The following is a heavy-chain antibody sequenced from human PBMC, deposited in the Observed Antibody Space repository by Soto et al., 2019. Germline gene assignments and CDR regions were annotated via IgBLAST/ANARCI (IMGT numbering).Heavy chain of an antibody. CDR3: ARQYYDFWSGYLLAPTHNYYYYMDV. V-gene: IGHV4-39*01. D-gene: IGHD3-3*01. Sequence: PSETLSLTCTVSGGSISSSSHYWGWIRQPPGKGLEWIGSIYYSGSTYYNPSLKSRVTISVDTSKNQFSLKLSSVTAADTAVYYCARQYYDFWSGYLLAPTHNYYYYMDVWGKGTTVTVSS. CDR1: GGSISSSSHY. J-gene: IGHJ6*03. CDR2: IYYSGST.